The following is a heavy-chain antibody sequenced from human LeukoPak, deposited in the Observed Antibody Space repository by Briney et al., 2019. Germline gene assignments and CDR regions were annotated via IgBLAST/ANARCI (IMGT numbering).Heavy chain of an antibody. Sequence: GGSLRLSCAASGFTFSTYAMNWVRQAPGKGLEWVSSISGAGNDTYYVDSVKGRFTISRDNSKNTLYLQMNSLRAEDTAVYYCAATPSYDFWSGYYSFDYWGQGTTVTVSS. D-gene: IGHD3-3*01. V-gene: IGHV3-23*01. CDR1: GFTFSTYA. CDR3: AATPSYDFWSGYYSFDY. J-gene: IGHJ4*03. CDR2: ISGAGNDT.